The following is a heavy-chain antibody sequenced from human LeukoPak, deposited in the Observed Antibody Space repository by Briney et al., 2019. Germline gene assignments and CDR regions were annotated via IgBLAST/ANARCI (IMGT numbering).Heavy chain of an antibody. V-gene: IGHV3-53*01. CDR3: ARGETSSYDY. Sequence: GGSLRLSCAASGFTVSTNYMSWVRQAPGEGLEWVSVIYSGGNTYYADSVKGRFTISRDNSKNTVFLQMNSLRAEDTAVYYCARGETSSYDYWGQGTLVTVSS. CDR1: GFTVSTNY. J-gene: IGHJ4*02. CDR2: IYSGGNT. D-gene: IGHD2-2*01.